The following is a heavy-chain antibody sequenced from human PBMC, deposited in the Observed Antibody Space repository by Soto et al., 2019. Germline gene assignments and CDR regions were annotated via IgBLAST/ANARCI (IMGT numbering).Heavy chain of an antibody. CDR2: IYYSVST. CDR1: GGSISSGGYY. V-gene: IGHV4-31*03. Sequence: QVQLQESGPGLVKPSQTLSLTCTVSGGSISSGGYYWSWIRQHPGKGLEWIGSIYYSVSTYYNPSRNTRVTISVYTSKNQFSLKLSSGTAADTAVYYCARAPSYYDFWSGYYYFDYWGQGPLVTVSS. D-gene: IGHD3-3*01. CDR3: ARAPSYYDFWSGYYYFDY. J-gene: IGHJ4*02.